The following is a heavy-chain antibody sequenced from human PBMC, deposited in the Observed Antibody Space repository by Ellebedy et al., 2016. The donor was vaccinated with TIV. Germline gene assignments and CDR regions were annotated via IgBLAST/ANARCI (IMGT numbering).Heavy chain of an antibody. D-gene: IGHD1-14*01. CDR1: GDSTSSSSDY. Sequence: GSLRLXXTVSGDSTSSSSDYWVWIRQPPGKGLEWIGTISNRDRTDYNPSLKSRVFILVDASKNQFFLKLTSVTAADTAVYYCATFNQYYTYLGVWGKGTTVTVSS. V-gene: IGHV4-39*01. CDR3: ATFNQYYTYLGV. J-gene: IGHJ6*03. CDR2: ISNRDRT.